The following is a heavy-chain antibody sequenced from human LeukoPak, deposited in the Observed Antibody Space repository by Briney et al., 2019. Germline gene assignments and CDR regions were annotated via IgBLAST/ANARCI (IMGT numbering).Heavy chain of an antibody. Sequence: GGALILSCRRSGFNVGEYVVNAVRQAPGKGGEGVGLISTKAAGGTREYAASVRGRVTISRDDSKSIAYLQLNSLNSEDTAVYFCTREVERGGSYWGGDYWGQGTLVTVSS. D-gene: IGHD1-26*01. CDR2: ISTKAAGGTR. CDR1: GFNVGEYV. J-gene: IGHJ4*02. V-gene: IGHV3-49*04. CDR3: TREVERGGSYWGGDY.